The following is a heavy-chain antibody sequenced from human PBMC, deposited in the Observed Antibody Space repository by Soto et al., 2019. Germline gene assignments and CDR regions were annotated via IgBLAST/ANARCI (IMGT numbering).Heavy chain of an antibody. Sequence: SETLSLTCAVYGGSFSGYYWSWIRQPPGKGLEWIGEVNHSGSTNHNPSLKSRVTISADTTKNQFSLKLTSVTAADTAVYYCARAAVGDGYNSGLYYFYYYGMDVWGQGSTVTVSS. CDR3: ARAAVGDGYNSGLYYFYYYGMDV. V-gene: IGHV4-34*01. D-gene: IGHD5-12*01. J-gene: IGHJ6*02. CDR2: VNHSGST. CDR1: GGSFSGYY.